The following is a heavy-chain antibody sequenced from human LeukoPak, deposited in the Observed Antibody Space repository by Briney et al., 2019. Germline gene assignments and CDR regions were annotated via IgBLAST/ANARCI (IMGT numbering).Heavy chain of an antibody. CDR3: ARETHGSGDY. V-gene: IGHV3-74*01. D-gene: IGHD3-10*01. CDR1: GFTCSSYW. J-gene: IGHJ4*02. Sequence: QRGGSLRLSCAASGFTCSSYWMHWVRQAPGQGGVWVSRINSDGSITNYADSVKGRLTISRDNAKNSLYLQINSLRAEDTAVYYCARETHGSGDYWGQRTLVTVSS. CDR2: INSDGSIT.